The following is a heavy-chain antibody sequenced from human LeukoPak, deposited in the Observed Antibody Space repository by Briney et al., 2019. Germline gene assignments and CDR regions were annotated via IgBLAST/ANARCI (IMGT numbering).Heavy chain of an antibody. Sequence: ASVKVSCTASGYTFTSYDINWVRQAPGQGLEWMGWMNPNSGNTGYAQKFQGRVTMTRNTSISTAYMELSSLRSEDTAVYYCARAPGYSSSWYVYYYYYYMDVWGKGTTVTVSS. J-gene: IGHJ6*03. V-gene: IGHV1-8*01. CDR3: ARAPGYSSSWYVYYYYYYMDV. CDR2: MNPNSGNT. D-gene: IGHD6-13*01. CDR1: GYTFTSYD.